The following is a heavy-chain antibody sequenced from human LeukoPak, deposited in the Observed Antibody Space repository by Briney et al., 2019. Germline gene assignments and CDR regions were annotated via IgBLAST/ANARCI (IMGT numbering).Heavy chain of an antibody. V-gene: IGHV4-34*01. CDR3: ARGSPHLYGSGSYYIH. CDR2: INHSGST. J-gene: IGHJ4*02. Sequence: PSETLSLTCAVYGGSFSGYYWSWIRQPPGKGLEWIGEINHSGSTNYNPSLKSRVTISVDTSKNQFSLKLSSVTAADTAVYYCARGSPHLYGSGSYYIHWGQGTLVTVFS. D-gene: IGHD3-10*01. CDR1: GGSFSGYY.